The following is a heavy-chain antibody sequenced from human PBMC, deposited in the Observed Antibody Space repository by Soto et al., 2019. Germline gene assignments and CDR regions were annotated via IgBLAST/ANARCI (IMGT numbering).Heavy chain of an antibody. CDR2: ISTSSNYI. Sequence: EVQLVESGGGLVKPGGSLRLSCAASGFTFSSYNMKWVRQAPGKGLEWVSSISTSSNYIYYADSVKGRFTISRDNAKNSLSLQMNSLRAEDTAVYYCARLQIGSNWNPTDYWGQGTLVTVSS. V-gene: IGHV3-21*01. J-gene: IGHJ4*02. CDR1: GFTFSSYN. D-gene: IGHD1-1*01. CDR3: ARLQIGSNWNPTDY.